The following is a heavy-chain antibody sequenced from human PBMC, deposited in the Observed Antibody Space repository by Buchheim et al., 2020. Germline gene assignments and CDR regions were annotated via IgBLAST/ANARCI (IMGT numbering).Heavy chain of an antibody. CDR3: AYSSGWDAEYFQH. CDR1: GGSISSHY. Sequence: QVQLQESGPGLVKPSETLSLSCNVSGGSISSHYWSWIRRPPGKGLEWIGYIYYSGSTNYNPSLKSRVTISVETSKNQFFLKLNSVTAADTAVYYCAYSSGWDAEYFQHWGQGTL. V-gene: IGHV4-59*11. J-gene: IGHJ1*01. CDR2: IYYSGST. D-gene: IGHD6-19*01.